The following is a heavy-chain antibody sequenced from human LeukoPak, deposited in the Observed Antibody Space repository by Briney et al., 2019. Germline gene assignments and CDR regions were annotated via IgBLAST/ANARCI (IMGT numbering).Heavy chain of an antibody. CDR2: IIPIFGTA. D-gene: IGHD3-3*01. CDR1: GGTFSSYA. Sequence: ASVKVSCKASGGTFSSYAISWVRQAPGQGLEWMGGIIPIFGTANYAQKFQGRVTITADESTSTAYMELRSLRSEDTAVYYCARERYYDFWSGPRYYYYYYMDVWGKGTTVTVSS. J-gene: IGHJ6*03. CDR3: ARERYYDFWSGPRYYYYYYMDV. V-gene: IGHV1-69*13.